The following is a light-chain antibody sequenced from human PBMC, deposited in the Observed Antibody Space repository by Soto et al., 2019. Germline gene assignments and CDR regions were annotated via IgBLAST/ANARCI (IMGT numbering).Light chain of an antibody. CDR3: QQTHTTFT. CDR1: QSISTY. V-gene: IGKV1-39*01. Sequence: DIQMTQSPSSLSSSVGDRVTITFRASQSISTYLNWYQQKPGKVPKLLIYAASSLQSGVPSRFSGSGSGTDFTLTISSLQPEDFATYYCQQTHTTFTFGGGTKVDIK. CDR2: AAS. J-gene: IGKJ4*01.